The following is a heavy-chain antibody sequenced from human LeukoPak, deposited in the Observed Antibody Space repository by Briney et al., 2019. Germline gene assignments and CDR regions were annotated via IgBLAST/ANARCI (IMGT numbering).Heavy chain of an antibody. V-gene: IGHV4-39*07. J-gene: IGHJ4*02. CDR3: ARGSFHWLLG. D-gene: IGHD3-9*01. CDR2: IYYSATT. Sequence: PSETLSLTCTVSGGSISGSSFWWTWIRRPPGRGLEWIANIYYSATTNYNPSLESRVAISVDTSKNQFSLKLSSVTAADTAVYYCARGSFHWLLGWGQGTLVTVSS. CDR1: GGSISGSSFW.